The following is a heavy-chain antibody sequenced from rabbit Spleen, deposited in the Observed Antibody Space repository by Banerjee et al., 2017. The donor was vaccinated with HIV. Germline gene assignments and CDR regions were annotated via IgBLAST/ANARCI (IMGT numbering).Heavy chain of an antibody. D-gene: IGHD3-3*01. J-gene: IGHJ4*01. V-gene: IGHV1S45*01. Sequence: QEQLVESGGGLVQPEGSLTLTCTASGFSFSSSYDMCWVRQAPGKGLEWIGCIYIGTSGTTYYASWAKGRFTIFRTSSTTVTLQMTSLTVADTATYFCARDFGLVTDALNLWGPGTLVTVS. CDR2: IYIGTSGTT. CDR1: GFSFSSSYD. CDR3: ARDFGLVTDALNL.